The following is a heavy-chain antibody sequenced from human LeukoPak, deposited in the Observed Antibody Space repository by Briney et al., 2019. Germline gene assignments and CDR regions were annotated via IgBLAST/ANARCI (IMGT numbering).Heavy chain of an antibody. CDR2: INHSGST. Sequence: SETLSLTCDVYGGSFSGYYWSWIRQPPGKGLEWIGEINHSGSTNYNPSLKSRVTISVDTSKNQFSLKLSSVTAADTAVYYCARGTGGNDYWGQGTLVTVSS. V-gene: IGHV4-34*01. J-gene: IGHJ4*02. CDR1: GGSFSGYY. CDR3: ARGTGGNDY. D-gene: IGHD1-1*01.